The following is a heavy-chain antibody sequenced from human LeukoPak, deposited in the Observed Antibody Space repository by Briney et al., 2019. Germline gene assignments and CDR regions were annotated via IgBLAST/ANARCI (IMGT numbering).Heavy chain of an antibody. CDR3: ARGPMITFGGVIVPFLEFDY. CDR2: ISAYNGNT. V-gene: IGHV1-18*01. D-gene: IGHD3-16*02. CDR1: GYTFTSYG. Sequence: GASVKVSCKASGYTFTSYGISWVRQAPGQGLEWMGWISAYNGNTNYAQKLQGRVTMTTDTSTSTAYMELRSLRSDDTAVYYCARGPMITFGGVIVPFLEFDYWGQGTLVTVSS. J-gene: IGHJ4*02.